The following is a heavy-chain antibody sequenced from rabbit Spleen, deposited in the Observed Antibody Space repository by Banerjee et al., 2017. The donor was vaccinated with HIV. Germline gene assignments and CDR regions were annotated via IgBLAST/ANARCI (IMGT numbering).Heavy chain of an antibody. Sequence: QEQLEESGGGLVKPEGSLTLTCKASGIDLSSGDDMCWVRQAPGKGLEWIACIGAGSSGSTSSATWSKGRFTITKTSSSTVTIQMTSLTTADAAAKFCARDACSSFTSCGMYLWGPGTLVTVS. CDR2: IGAGSSGST. CDR1: GIDLSSGDD. V-gene: IGHV1S45*01. D-gene: IGHD8-1*01. CDR3: ARDACSSFTSCGMYL. J-gene: IGHJ6*01.